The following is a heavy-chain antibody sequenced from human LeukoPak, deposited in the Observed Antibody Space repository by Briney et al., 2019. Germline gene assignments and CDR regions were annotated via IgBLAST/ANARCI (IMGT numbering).Heavy chain of an antibody. D-gene: IGHD2-2*01. CDR1: GGSISSYY. J-gene: IGHJ4*02. CDR2: IYYSGST. Sequence: SETLSLTCTVSGGSISSYYWSWIRQPPGKGLEWIGYIYYSGSTNYNPSLKSRVTISVDTSKNQVSLKLSSLTAADTAVYYCARGYCSSTSCSALPGYWGQGTLVTVSS. CDR3: ARGYCSSTSCSALPGY. V-gene: IGHV4-59*01.